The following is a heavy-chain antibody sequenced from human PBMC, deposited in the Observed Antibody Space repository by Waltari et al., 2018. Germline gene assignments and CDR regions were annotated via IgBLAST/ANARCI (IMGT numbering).Heavy chain of an antibody. V-gene: IGHV3-33*01. CDR2: IWYDGSNK. J-gene: IGHJ4*02. D-gene: IGHD6-19*01. CDR3: ARDESSGWYGGGY. Sequence: RQAPGKGREWVAVIWYDGSNKYYADSVKGRFTISRDNSKNTLYLQMNSLRAEDTAVYYCARDESSGWYGGGYGGQGTRVTVSS.